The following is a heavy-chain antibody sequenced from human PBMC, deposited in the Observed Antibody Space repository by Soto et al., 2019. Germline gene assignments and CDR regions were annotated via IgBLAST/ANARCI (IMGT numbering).Heavy chain of an antibody. CDR2: ISSSSSYI. Sequence: GGSLRLSCAASGFTFSSYSMNWVRQAPGKGLEWVSSISSSSSYIYYADSVKGRFTISRDNAKNSLYLQMSSLRAEDTAVYYCARDRRGYSYGYYFDYWGQGTLVTVSS. CDR1: GFTFSSYS. CDR3: ARDRRGYSYGYYFDY. V-gene: IGHV3-21*01. J-gene: IGHJ4*02. D-gene: IGHD5-18*01.